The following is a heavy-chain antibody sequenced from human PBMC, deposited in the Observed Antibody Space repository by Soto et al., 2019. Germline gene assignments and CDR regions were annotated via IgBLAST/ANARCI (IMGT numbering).Heavy chain of an antibody. CDR1: GFTFSSYS. CDR2: ISSSSSYI. J-gene: IGHJ4*02. V-gene: IGHV3-21*01. D-gene: IGHD5-12*01. Sequence: EVQLVESGGGLVKPGGSLRLSCAASGFTFSSYSMNWVRQAPGKGLEWVSSISSSSSYIYYADSVKGRFTISRDNAKNSLYLQMNSLRAEDTAVYYCARDQRWLQPSFDYWGQGTLVTVSS. CDR3: ARDQRWLQPSFDY.